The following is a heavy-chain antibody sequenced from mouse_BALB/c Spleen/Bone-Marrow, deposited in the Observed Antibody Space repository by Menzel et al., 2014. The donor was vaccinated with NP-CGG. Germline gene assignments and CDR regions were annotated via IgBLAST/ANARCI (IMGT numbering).Heavy chain of an antibody. CDR3: ARLHYYGSIAY. D-gene: IGHD1-2*01. CDR1: GFDFSRYW. Sequence: EVQLQQSGGGLVQPGGSLKLSCAASGFDFSRYWMSWVRQAPGKGLEWIGEINPDSSTINYTPSLKDKFIISRDNAKNTLYLQMSTVRSEDTALYYCARLHYYGSIAYWGQGTLVTVSA. V-gene: IGHV4-1*02. CDR2: INPDSSTI. J-gene: IGHJ3*01.